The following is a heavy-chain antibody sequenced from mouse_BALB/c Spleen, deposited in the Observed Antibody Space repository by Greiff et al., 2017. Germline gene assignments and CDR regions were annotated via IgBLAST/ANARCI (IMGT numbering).Heavy chain of an antibody. V-gene: IGHV5-17*02. CDR2: ISSGSSTI. D-gene: IGHD1-1*01. Sequence: EVKVVESGGGLVQPGGSRKLSCAASGFTFSSFGMHWVRQAPEKGLEWVAYISSGSSTIYYADTVKGRFTISRDNPKNTLFLQMTSLRSEDTAMYYCARSGYYGSSPAWFAYWGQGTLVTVSA. J-gene: IGHJ3*01. CDR1: GFTFSSFG. CDR3: ARSGYYGSSPAWFAY.